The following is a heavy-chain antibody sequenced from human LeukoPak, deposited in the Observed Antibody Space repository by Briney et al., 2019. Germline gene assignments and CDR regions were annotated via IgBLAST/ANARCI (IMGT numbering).Heavy chain of an antibody. CDR3: ATGVADFWSGYNDY. Sequence: ASVKVSCKVSGYTLTELSMHWVRQAPGKGLEWMGGFDPEDGETIYAQKFQGRVTMTEDTSTDTAYMELSSLRFEDTAVYYCATGVADFWSGYNDYWGQGTLVTVSS. CDR2: FDPEDGET. D-gene: IGHD3-3*01. V-gene: IGHV1-24*01. CDR1: GYTLTELS. J-gene: IGHJ4*02.